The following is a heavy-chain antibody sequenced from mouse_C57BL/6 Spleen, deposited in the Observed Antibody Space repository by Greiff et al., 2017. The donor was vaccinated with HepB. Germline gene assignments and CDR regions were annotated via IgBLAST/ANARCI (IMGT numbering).Heavy chain of an antibody. CDR2: IHPNSGST. CDR1: GYTFTSYW. D-gene: IGHD3-1*01. J-gene: IGHJ3*01. Sequence: QVQLQQPGAELVKPGASVKLSCKASGYTFTSYWMHWVKQRPGQGLEWIGMIHPNSGSTNYNEKFKSKATMTVDKSSSTAYMQLSSLKSEDTAVYYCAKIEGGLFAYWGQGTLVTVAA. CDR3: AKIEGGLFAY. V-gene: IGHV1-64*01.